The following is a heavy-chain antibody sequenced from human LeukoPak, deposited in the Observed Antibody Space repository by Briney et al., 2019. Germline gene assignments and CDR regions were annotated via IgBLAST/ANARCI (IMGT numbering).Heavy chain of an antibody. CDR2: IIPIFGTA. CDR3: AREDIVATTGWEYFDY. V-gene: IGHV1-69*13. J-gene: IGHJ4*02. Sequence: SVKVSCKASGGTFSNYAISWVRQAPGQGLEWMGGIIPIFGTANYAQKFQGRVTITADESTSTAYMELSSLRSEDTAVYYCAREDIVATTGWEYFDYWGQGTLVTVSS. CDR1: GGTFSNYA. D-gene: IGHD5-12*01.